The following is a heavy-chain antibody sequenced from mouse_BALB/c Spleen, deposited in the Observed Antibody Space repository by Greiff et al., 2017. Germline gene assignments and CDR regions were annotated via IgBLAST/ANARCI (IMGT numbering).Heavy chain of an antibody. V-gene: IGHV5-6-4*01. CDR3: TRESYYYGSSHYYAMDY. CDR2: ISSGGSYT. D-gene: IGHD1-1*01. CDR1: GFTFSSYT. J-gene: IGHJ4*01. Sequence: EVKVVESGGGLVKPGGSLKLSCAASGFTFSSYTMSWVRQTPEKRLEWVATISSGGSYTYYPDSVKGRFTISRDNAKNTLYLQMSSLKSEDTAMYYCTRESYYYGSSHYYAMDYWGQGTSVTVSS.